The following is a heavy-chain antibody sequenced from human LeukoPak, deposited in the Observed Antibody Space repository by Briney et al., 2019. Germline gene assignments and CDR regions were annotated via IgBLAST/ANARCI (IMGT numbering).Heavy chain of an antibody. D-gene: IGHD3-22*01. CDR3: ARGGSYYYDSSGYYSAYFDY. V-gene: IGHV3-30-3*01. CDR1: GFTFSSYA. CDR2: ISYDGSNK. Sequence: GGSLRLSCAASGFTFSSYAMHWVRQAPGKGLEWVAVISYDGSNKYYADSVKGRFTISRDNSKNTLYLQMNSLRAEDTAVYYCARGGSYYYDSSGYYSAYFDYWGQGTLVTVSS. J-gene: IGHJ4*02.